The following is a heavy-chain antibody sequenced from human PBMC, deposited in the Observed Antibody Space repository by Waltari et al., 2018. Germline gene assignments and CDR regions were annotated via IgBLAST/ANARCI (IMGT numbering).Heavy chain of an antibody. CDR2: IYYSGST. V-gene: IGHV4-59*01. CDR1: GGSISSYY. D-gene: IGHD1-26*01. Sequence: QVQLQESGPGLVKPSETLSLTCTVSGGSISSYYWSWIRQPPGKGLEWIGYIYYSGSTNYNPSLKSRVTISVDTSKNQFSLKLSSVTAADTAVYYWARGRGGSYYVYWGQGTLVTVSS. J-gene: IGHJ4*02. CDR3: ARGRGGSYYVY.